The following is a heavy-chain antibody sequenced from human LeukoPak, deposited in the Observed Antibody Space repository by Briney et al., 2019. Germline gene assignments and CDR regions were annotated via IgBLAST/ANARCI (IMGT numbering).Heavy chain of an antibody. CDR1: GFTFSSYW. CDR3: AKDHRGGWEPPLGY. Sequence: GGSLRLSCAASGFTFSSYWMHWVRQAPGKGLVWVSRINSDGRSTSYADSVKGRFTISRDNAKNTLYLQMNSLRAEDTAVYYCAKDHRGGWEPPLGYWGQGTLVTVSS. J-gene: IGHJ4*02. V-gene: IGHV3-74*01. D-gene: IGHD1-26*01. CDR2: INSDGRST.